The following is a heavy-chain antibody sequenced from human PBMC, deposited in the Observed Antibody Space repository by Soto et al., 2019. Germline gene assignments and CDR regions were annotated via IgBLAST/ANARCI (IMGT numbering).Heavy chain of an antibody. Sequence: PSETLSLTCTVSGGSISSYYWSWIRQPPGKGLEWIGYIYYSGSTNYNPSLKSRVTISVDTSKNQFSLKLSSVTAADTAVYYCARSKAAPNWFDPWGQGNLVTVS. J-gene: IGHJ5*02. CDR1: GGSISSYY. CDR3: ARSKAAPNWFDP. D-gene: IGHD2-15*01. CDR2: IYYSGST. V-gene: IGHV4-59*08.